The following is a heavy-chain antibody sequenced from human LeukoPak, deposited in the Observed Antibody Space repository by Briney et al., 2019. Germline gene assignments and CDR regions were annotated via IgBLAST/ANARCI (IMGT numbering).Heavy chain of an antibody. D-gene: IGHD4/OR15-4a*01. Sequence: GGSLRLSCAASGFTFSTYAMTWVRQAPGKGLEWVSGLSGSGSTTYYADSVKGRFTISRDNSKNTLYLQMNSLRAGDTAIYYCARAPPYGGYYYYYYMDVWGKGTTVTVS. J-gene: IGHJ6*03. CDR3: ARAPPYGGYYYYYYMDV. CDR2: LSGSGSTT. V-gene: IGHV3-23*01. CDR1: GFTFSTYA.